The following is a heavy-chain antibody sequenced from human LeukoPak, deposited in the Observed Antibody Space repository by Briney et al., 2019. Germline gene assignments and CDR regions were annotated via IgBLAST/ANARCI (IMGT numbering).Heavy chain of an antibody. D-gene: IGHD3-3*01. CDR3: ARLSNYDFWSGYYTNNWFDP. J-gene: IGHJ5*02. CDR2: IYYSGST. Sequence: SETLSLTCTVSGGSISSYYWSWIRQPPGKGLEWIGYIYYSGSTNYNPSLKSRVTISVDTSKNQFSLKLSSVTAADTAVYYCARLSNYDFWSGYYTNNWFDPWGQGTLVTVSS. V-gene: IGHV4-59*08. CDR1: GGSISSYY.